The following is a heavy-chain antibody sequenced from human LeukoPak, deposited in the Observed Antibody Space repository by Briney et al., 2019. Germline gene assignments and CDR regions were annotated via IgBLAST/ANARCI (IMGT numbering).Heavy chain of an antibody. CDR1: GFTFSSYG. D-gene: IGHD6-13*01. Sequence: GGSLRLSCAASGFTFSSYGMHWVRQAPGKGLEWVALVSCGGSNKYYADSVKGRFTISRDNSKNTLYLQMNSLRAEDTAVYYCAKDLIGHSSSWPAYWGQGTLVTVSS. CDR2: VSCGGSNK. J-gene: IGHJ4*02. V-gene: IGHV3-30*18. CDR3: AKDLIGHSSSWPAY.